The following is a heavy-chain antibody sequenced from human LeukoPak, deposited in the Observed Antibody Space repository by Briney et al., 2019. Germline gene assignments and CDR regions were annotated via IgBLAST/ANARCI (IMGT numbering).Heavy chain of an antibody. CDR3: AKFLPTHIVVANYYFDY. Sequence: PGGSLRLSCAASGFTFSSYAMSWVRQAPGKGLEWGSAISGSGGSTYYADSVKGRFTISRDYSKNTLYLQMNSLRAEDTAVYYCAKFLPTHIVVANYYFDYWGQGTLVTVSS. CDR2: ISGSGGST. J-gene: IGHJ4*02. D-gene: IGHD2-21*01. CDR1: GFTFSSYA. V-gene: IGHV3-23*01.